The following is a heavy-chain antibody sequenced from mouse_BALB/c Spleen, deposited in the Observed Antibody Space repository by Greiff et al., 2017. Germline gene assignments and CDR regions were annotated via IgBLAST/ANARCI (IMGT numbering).Heavy chain of an antibody. CDR2: ISSGSSTI. V-gene: IGHV5-17*02. Sequence: EVQVVESGGGLVQPGGSRKLSCAASGFTFSSFGMHWVRQAPEKGLEWVAYISSGSSTIYYADTVKGRFTISRDNPKNTLFLQMTSLRSEDTAMYYCARSGTTAYYYAMDYWGQGTSVTVSS. CDR3: ARSGTTAYYYAMDY. J-gene: IGHJ4*01. D-gene: IGHD1-2*01. CDR1: GFTFSSFG.